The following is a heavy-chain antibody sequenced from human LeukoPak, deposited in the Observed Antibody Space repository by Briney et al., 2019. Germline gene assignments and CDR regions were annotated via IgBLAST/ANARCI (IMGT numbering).Heavy chain of an antibody. D-gene: IGHD3-10*01. CDR1: AFIFSGHW. CDR2: IKEDGSER. V-gene: IGHV3-7*03. CDR3: AKGYYGSGTKHYYGMDV. Sequence: GGSLRLSCEGSAFIFSGHWMNWVRQTPGKGLEWVASIKEDGSERQYVDSVKGRFSISRDNTKGSLFLQLNSLRAEDTAVYYCAKGYYGSGTKHYYGMDVWGQGTTVTVSS. J-gene: IGHJ6*02.